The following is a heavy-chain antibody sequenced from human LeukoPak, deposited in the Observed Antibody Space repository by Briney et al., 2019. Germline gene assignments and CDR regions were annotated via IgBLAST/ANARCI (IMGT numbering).Heavy chain of an antibody. CDR2: ICYSGST. D-gene: IGHD6-6*01. V-gene: IGHV4-30-4*08. CDR1: GGSISSGDYY. CDR3: AREGVEYSSSFGY. J-gene: IGHJ4*02. Sequence: SETLSLTCTVSGGSISSGDYYWSWIRQPPGKGLEWIGYICYSGSTYYNPSLKSRVTISVDTSKNQFSLKLSSVTAADTAVYYCAREGVEYSSSFGYWGQGTLVTVSS.